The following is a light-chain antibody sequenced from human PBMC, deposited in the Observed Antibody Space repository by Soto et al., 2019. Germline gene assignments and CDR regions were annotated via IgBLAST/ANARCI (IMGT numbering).Light chain of an antibody. Sequence: AIQMTQSPSSLSASVGDRVTITCRASQGISIDLTWYQQKPGKAPKLLIYDASNLQSGVPSRFSGSGSGTDFTLTISSLQPEDFATYYCLQDYNYPLTFGQGTRLDIK. CDR3: LQDYNYPLT. CDR1: QGISID. CDR2: DAS. V-gene: IGKV1-6*01. J-gene: IGKJ5*01.